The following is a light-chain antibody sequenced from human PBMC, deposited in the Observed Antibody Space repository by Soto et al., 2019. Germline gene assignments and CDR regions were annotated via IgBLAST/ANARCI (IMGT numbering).Light chain of an antibody. V-gene: IGLV2-8*01. CDR2: EVS. CDR1: SSDVGGYNY. Sequence: PPSASGSPGQSVTISCTGTSSDVGGYNYVSWYQQHPGKAPKLMIYEVSKRPSGVPDRFSGSKSGNTASLTVSGLQAEDEADYYCSSYAGSNIVFGTGTKVTVL. CDR3: SSYAGSNIV. J-gene: IGLJ1*01.